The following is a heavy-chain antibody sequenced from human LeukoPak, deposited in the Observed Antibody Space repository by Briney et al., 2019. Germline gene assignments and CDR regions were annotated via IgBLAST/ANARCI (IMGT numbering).Heavy chain of an antibody. V-gene: IGHV1-69*13. D-gene: IGHD2-21*02. J-gene: IGHJ4*02. CDR2: IIPIFGTA. Sequence: ASVKVSCKASGGIFISYAISWVRQAPGQGLEWMGGIIPIFGTANYAQKFQGRVTITADESTSTAYMELSSLRSEDTAVYYCARCGGGDCYSGLDYWGQGTLVTVSS. CDR3: ARCGGGDCYSGLDY. CDR1: GGIFISYA.